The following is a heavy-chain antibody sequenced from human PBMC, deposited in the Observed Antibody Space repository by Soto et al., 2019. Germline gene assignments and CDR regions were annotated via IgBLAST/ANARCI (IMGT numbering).Heavy chain of an antibody. Sequence: QVQLQQWGAGLLKPSETLSLTCAVYGGSFSGYYWSWIRQPPGKGLEWIGEINHSGSTNYNPSLKSRVTISVDTSKNLFSLKLSSVTAADTAVYYCARGLRVGATTGVRRSYWGQGTLVTVSS. V-gene: IGHV4-34*01. CDR1: GGSFSGYY. CDR2: INHSGST. J-gene: IGHJ4*02. D-gene: IGHD1-26*01. CDR3: ARGLRVGATTGVRRSY.